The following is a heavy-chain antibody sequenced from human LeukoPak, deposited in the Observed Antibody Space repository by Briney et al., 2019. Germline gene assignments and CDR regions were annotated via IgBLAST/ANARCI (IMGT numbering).Heavy chain of an antibody. CDR1: GFTFSTYS. V-gene: IGHV3-48*02. CDR2: ISSSSGTI. D-gene: IGHD4-17*01. Sequence: GGSLRLSCAASGFTFSTYSMNWVRQAPGKGLEWVSYISSSSGTIYYAGSVKGRFTISRDNAKNSLYLQMNSLRDEDTAVYYCASLRFYGDYADYWGQGTLVTVSS. J-gene: IGHJ4*02. CDR3: ASLRFYGDYADY.